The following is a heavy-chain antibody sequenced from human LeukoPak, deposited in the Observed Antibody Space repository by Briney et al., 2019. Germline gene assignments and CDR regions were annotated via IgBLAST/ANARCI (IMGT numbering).Heavy chain of an antibody. J-gene: IGHJ5*02. CDR2: IYYSGST. Sequence: ASETLSLTCAVYGGSFSGYYWSWIRQPPGKGLGWIGYIYYSGSTNYNPSLKSRVTISVDTSKNQFSLKLSSVTAADTAVYYCARVRGYKIKGSWFDPWGQGTLVTVSS. CDR3: ARVRGYKIKGSWFDP. D-gene: IGHD5-24*01. V-gene: IGHV4-59*01. CDR1: GGSFSGYY.